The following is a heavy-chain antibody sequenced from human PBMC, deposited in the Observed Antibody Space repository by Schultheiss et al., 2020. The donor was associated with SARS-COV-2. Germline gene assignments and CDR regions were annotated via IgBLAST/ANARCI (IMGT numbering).Heavy chain of an antibody. CDR1: GFTFSNAW. V-gene: IGHV3-11*06. CDR3: ARRITMIVVDTFDY. CDR2: ISSSSSYT. D-gene: IGHD3-22*01. J-gene: IGHJ4*02. Sequence: GGSLRLSCAASGFTFSNAWMSWVRQAPGKGLEWVSSISSSSSYTNYADSVKGRFTISRDDSKSIAYLQMNSLRAEDTAVYYCARRITMIVVDTFDYWGQGTLVTVSS.